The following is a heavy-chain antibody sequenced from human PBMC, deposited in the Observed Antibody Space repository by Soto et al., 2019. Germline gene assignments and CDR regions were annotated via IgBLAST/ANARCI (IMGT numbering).Heavy chain of an antibody. CDR1: SGSISSSNW. Sequence: SETLSLTCAVSSGSISSSNWWSWVRQPPGKGLEWIGEIYHSGSTNYNPSLKSRVTISVDKSENQFSLKLSSVTAADTAVYYCARGPRPESRDFDYWGQGTLVT. CDR3: ARGPRPESRDFDY. J-gene: IGHJ4*02. V-gene: IGHV4-4*02. D-gene: IGHD2-2*01. CDR2: IYHSGST.